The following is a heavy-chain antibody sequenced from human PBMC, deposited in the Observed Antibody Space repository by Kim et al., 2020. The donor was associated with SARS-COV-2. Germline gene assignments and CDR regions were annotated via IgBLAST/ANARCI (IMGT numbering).Heavy chain of an antibody. J-gene: IGHJ5*01. V-gene: IGHV3-7*03. CDR1: GFIFSNFW. CDR3: XKXGSS. CDR2: VNKDGSEK. Sequence: GGSLRLSCAPSGFIFSNFWMSWFRQVPGKRPEWVANVNKDGSEKYYLDSVKGRFTISRDNAKDALFLQMNGLKAEXSAIYYCXKXGSSWGRGTRVSXSS.